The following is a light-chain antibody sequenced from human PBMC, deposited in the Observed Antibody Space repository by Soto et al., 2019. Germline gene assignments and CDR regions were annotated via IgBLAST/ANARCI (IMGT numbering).Light chain of an antibody. CDR2: EVS. J-gene: IGLJ1*01. Sequence: QSALTQPASVSGSPGQSITISCTGTSSDVGNYNLVSWYQQHPGKAPKLMIYEVSKRPSGVSNRFSGSKSGNTASLTISGLQAEDEADYYCCAYAGSFYVFGTGPKFTVL. V-gene: IGLV2-23*02. CDR1: SSDVGNYNL. CDR3: CAYAGSFYV.